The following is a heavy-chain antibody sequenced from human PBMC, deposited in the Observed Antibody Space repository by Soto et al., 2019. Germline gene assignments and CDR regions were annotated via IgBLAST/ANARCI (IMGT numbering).Heavy chain of an antibody. J-gene: IGHJ5*02. CDR2: IYWDDDK. CDR3: ARRYCSSTSCYNWFDP. Sequence: SGPRGEPTQTLTLTCTFSGFSLSTSGVGVGWIRQPPGKALEWLALIYWDDDKRYSPSLKSRLTITKDTSKNQVVLTMTNMDPVDTATYYCARRYCSSTSCYNWFDPWGQGTLVTSPQ. V-gene: IGHV2-5*02. D-gene: IGHD2-2*01. CDR1: GFSLSTSGVG.